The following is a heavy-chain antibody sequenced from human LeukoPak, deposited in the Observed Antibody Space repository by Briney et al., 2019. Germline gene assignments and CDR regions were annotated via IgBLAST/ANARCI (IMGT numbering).Heavy chain of an antibody. CDR1: GFTFDDYA. Sequence: PGGSLRLSCAASGFTFDDYAMHWVRQAPGKGLEWVSGISWNSGSIGYADSVKGRFTISRDNAKNSQYLQMNSLRAEDMALYYCARDTPLDYWGQGTLVTVSS. V-gene: IGHV3-9*03. J-gene: IGHJ4*02. CDR3: ARDTPLDY. CDR2: ISWNSGSI.